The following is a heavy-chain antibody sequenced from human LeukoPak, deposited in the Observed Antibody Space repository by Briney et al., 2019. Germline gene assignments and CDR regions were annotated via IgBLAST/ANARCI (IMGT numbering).Heavy chain of an antibody. CDR1: GYSFTSYW. J-gene: IGHJ4*02. Sequence: GEALKISCQGSGYSFTSYWIGWVRQMPGKGLEWMGIIYPGDSDLRYSPSFQGQVTISADKSISTAYLQWSSLKASDTAMYYCARPFGYSSGYFDYWGQGTLVTVSS. CDR3: ARPFGYSSGYFDY. CDR2: IYPGDSDL. D-gene: IGHD6-19*01. V-gene: IGHV5-51*01.